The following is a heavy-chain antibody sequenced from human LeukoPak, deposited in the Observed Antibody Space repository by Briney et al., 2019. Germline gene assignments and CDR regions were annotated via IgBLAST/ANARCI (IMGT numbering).Heavy chain of an antibody. CDR2: IYSGGST. CDR1: GFTVSSNY. J-gene: IGHJ6*02. V-gene: IGHV3-53*01. CDR3: ARDKRGSYSSYYGMDV. D-gene: IGHD1-26*01. Sequence: PGGSLRLSCAASGFTVSSNYMSWVRQAPGKGLEWVSVIYSGGSTYYADSVEGRFTISRDNSKNTLYLQMNSLRAEDTAVYYCARDKRGSYSSYYGMDVWGQGTTVTVSS.